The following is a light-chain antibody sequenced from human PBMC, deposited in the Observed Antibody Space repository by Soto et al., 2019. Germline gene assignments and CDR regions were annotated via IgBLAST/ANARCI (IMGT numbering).Light chain of an antibody. CDR3: QSYDSRVSKVV. Sequence: QSVLTQPPSVSGAPGQRVTISCTGSSSNIGAGYDVHWYQQLPGTAPKLLIYGNSNRPSGVPDRFSGSKSGTSASLAITGLQAEDEADYYCQSYDSRVSKVVFCGGTKVTV. CDR1: SSNIGAGYD. V-gene: IGLV1-40*01. CDR2: GNS. J-gene: IGLJ2*01.